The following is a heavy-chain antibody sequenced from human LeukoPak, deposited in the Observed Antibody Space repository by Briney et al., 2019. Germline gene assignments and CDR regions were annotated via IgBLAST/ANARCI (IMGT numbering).Heavy chain of an antibody. CDR2: ISGYGYNT. CDR3: AKMGPGAYYYDSSDFDF. D-gene: IGHD3-22*01. V-gene: IGHV3-23*01. J-gene: IGHJ4*02. CDR1: GLTFRNYA. Sequence: GGSLRLSCAASGLTFRNYAMSWVRQAPEKGLEWVSAISGYGYNTYYADSVQGRFTVSRDNSKNTLYLQMNSLRAEDTAVYYCAKMGPGAYYYDSSDFDFWGQGTLVTVSS.